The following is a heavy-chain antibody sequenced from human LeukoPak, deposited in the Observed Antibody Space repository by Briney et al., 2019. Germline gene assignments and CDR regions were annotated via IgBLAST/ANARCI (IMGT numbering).Heavy chain of an antibody. Sequence: SETLSLTCTVSGGSISGSSYYWGWIRQPPGKGLEWIGSIYYSGSTYYNPSLQSRVTISVDTSKNQFSLKLSSVTAADTAVYYCARQLAAGNDAFDIWGPATLVTVSS. V-gene: IGHV4-39*01. D-gene: IGHD6-13*01. CDR2: IYYSGST. J-gene: IGHJ3*02. CDR1: GGSISGSSYY. CDR3: ARQLAAGNDAFDI.